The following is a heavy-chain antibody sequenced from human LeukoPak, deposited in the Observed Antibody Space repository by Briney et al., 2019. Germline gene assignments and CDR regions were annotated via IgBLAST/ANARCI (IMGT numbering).Heavy chain of an antibody. CDR2: ISYSSSFI. V-gene: IGHV3-21*01. J-gene: IGHJ4*02. D-gene: IGHD1-26*01. CDR1: GFTFSSYS. Sequence: GGSLRLSCAASGFTFSSYSMNWVRQAPGKGLEWVSSISYSSSFIYYADSVKGRVTISRDNTKNSLYLQMNSLRAEDTAVYYCARDSHIVGAHYYFHYWGQGTLVTVSS. CDR3: ARDSHIVGAHYYFHY.